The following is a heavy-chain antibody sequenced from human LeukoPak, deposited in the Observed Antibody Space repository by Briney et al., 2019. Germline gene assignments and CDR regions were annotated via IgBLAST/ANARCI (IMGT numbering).Heavy chain of an antibody. CDR2: IRSSSSYI. CDR3: ARDGYSYGTGVDY. V-gene: IGHV3-21*01. CDR1: GFTFNSYS. Sequence: GGSLRLSCAASGFTFNSYSMNWVRQAPGKGLEWVSSIRSSSSYIYYADSVKGRFTISRDNAKNSLYLQMNSLRAEDTAVYYCARDGYSYGTGVDYWGQGTLVTVSS. D-gene: IGHD5-18*01. J-gene: IGHJ4*02.